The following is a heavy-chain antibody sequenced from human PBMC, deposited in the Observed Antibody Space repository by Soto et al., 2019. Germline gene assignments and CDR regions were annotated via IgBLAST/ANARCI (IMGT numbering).Heavy chain of an antibody. V-gene: IGHV3-23*01. CDR1: RVTFSSYA. CDR2: ISGSGGSR. CDR3: AKGLMVREIITAKTEHW. Sequence: EVPLLESGGGLVQPGGSLRLSCSASRVTFSSYAMSWVRQAPGKGLQWVSAISGSGGSRYYADSVKGRFTISRDNSNNTLFLQMNSLRPEDTAVYFCAKGLMVREIITAKTEHWWGQGTRVTVSS. J-gene: IGHJ4*02. D-gene: IGHD3-10*01.